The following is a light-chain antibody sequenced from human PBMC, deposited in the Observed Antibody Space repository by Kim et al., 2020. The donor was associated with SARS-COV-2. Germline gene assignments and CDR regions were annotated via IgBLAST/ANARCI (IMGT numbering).Light chain of an antibody. V-gene: IGLV1-44*01. CDR3: ASWGDSLSPVV. CDR2: NTN. Sequence: GQMVTLSCSGASSNIGRNTVNWYQHVPGTAPKLLIHNTNQRPSGVPDRFSGSKSGTSASLAISGLQSEDEADYYCASWGDSLSPVVFGGGTQLTVL. CDR1: SSNIGRNT. J-gene: IGLJ2*01.